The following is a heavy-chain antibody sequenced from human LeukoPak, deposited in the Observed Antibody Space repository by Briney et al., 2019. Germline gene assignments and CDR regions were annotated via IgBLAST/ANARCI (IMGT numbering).Heavy chain of an antibody. CDR3: ATKEPSTSGWSY. V-gene: IGHV3-7*01. Sequence: GSLRLSCAASGFTFNRDWTAWVRQAPGKGLEWVANIKEDGSEKNYVDSVKGRFTISRDNAVNSVYLQMNDLRAEDTGVYYCATKEPSTSGWSYWGQGTLVTVSS. J-gene: IGHJ4*02. D-gene: IGHD6-19*01. CDR1: GFTFNRDW. CDR2: IKEDGSEK.